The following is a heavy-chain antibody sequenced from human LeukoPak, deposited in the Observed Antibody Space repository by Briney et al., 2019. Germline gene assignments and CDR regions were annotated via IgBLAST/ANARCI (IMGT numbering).Heavy chain of an antibody. CDR1: GGSISSGGYS. V-gene: IGHV4-61*08. D-gene: IGHD4-17*01. CDR3: ARDLYGDYVGAPFQH. Sequence: PSETLSLTCAVSGGSISSGGYSWSWIRQPPGKGLEWIGYIYYSGSTNYNPSLKSRVTISVDTSKNQFSLKLSSVTAADTAVYYCARDLYGDYVGAPFQHWGQGTLVTVSS. CDR2: IYYSGST. J-gene: IGHJ1*01.